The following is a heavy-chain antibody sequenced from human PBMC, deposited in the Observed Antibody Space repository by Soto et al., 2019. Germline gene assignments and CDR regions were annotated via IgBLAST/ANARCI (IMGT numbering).Heavy chain of an antibody. Sequence: PSETLSLTCTVSGGSISSGDYYWSWIRQPRGKGLEWIGYIYYSGSTYYNPSLKSRVTISVDTSKNQFSLKLSSVTAADTAVYYCARDNYPMALNYYFYYGLAVWGQGTTVTVSS. CDR1: GGSISSGDYY. V-gene: IGHV4-30-4*01. CDR3: ARDNYPMALNYYFYYGLAV. J-gene: IGHJ6*02. CDR2: IYYSGST. D-gene: IGHD4-4*01.